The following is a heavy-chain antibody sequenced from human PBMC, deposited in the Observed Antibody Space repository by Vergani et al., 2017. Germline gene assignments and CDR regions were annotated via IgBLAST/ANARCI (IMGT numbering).Heavy chain of an antibody. Sequence: QVQLVESGGGVVQPGESLRLSCAASGFPFSTYGMHWVRQAPGKGLEWVAFIQKDGIDKFYADSVRGRFTISRDISKNTLYLEMNSLRAEDTAVYYCAKDMGSITMVRGVTDYWGQGTLVTVSS. CDR1: GFPFSTYG. CDR2: IQKDGIDK. J-gene: IGHJ4*02. V-gene: IGHV3-30*02. CDR3: AKDMGSITMVRGVTDY. D-gene: IGHD3-10*01.